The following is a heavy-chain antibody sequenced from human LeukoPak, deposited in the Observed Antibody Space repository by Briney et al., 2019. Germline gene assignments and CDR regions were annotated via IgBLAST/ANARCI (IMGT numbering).Heavy chain of an antibody. Sequence: RASVKVSCKASGYTFTSYGISWVRQAPGQGLEWMGWISAYNGNTNYAQKLQGRVTMTTDTSTSTAYMELRSLRSDDTAVYYCARDPPPYYYDSSGQLDYWGQGTLVTVSS. CDR3: ARDPPPYYYDSSGQLDY. CDR2: ISAYNGNT. CDR1: GYTFTSYG. J-gene: IGHJ4*02. V-gene: IGHV1-18*01. D-gene: IGHD3-22*01.